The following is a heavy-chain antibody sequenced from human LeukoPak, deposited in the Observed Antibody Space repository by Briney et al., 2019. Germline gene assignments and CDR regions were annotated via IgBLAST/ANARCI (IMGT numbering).Heavy chain of an antibody. J-gene: IGHJ4*02. V-gene: IGHV1-18*01. Sequence: ASVKVPCKASGYTFTSYGISWVRQAPGQGLEWMGWISAYDGNTNYAQKLQGRVTMTTDTSTSTAYMELRSLRSDDTAVYYCARMVEGPDFDYWGQGTLVTVSS. CDR1: GYTFTSYG. CDR2: ISAYDGNT. CDR3: ARMVEGPDFDY. D-gene: IGHD2-8*01.